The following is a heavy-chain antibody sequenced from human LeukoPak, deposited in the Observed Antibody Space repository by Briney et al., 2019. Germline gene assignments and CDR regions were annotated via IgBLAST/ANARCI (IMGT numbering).Heavy chain of an antibody. V-gene: IGHV3-21*04. Sequence: GGSLRLSCAASGFTFYTYSMNWVRQAPGKGLEWVSSISSSGTYTYYADSVKGRFTISRDNAKNSLYLEMNSLRAEDTALYYCAATYSGNWEFDYWGQGTLVTVSS. CDR3: AATYSGNWEFDY. CDR1: GFTFYTYS. D-gene: IGHD1-26*01. CDR2: ISSSGTYT. J-gene: IGHJ4*02.